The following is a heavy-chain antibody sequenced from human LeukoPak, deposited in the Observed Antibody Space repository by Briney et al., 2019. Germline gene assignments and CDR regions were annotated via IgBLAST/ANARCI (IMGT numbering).Heavy chain of an antibody. J-gene: IGHJ6*02. V-gene: IGHV3-48*01. Sequence: PGGSLRLSCAASGFTFSSYSMNWVRQAPGKGLEWVSYISSSCSTIYYADSVKGRFTISRDNSKNTLYLQMNSLRAEDTAVYYCAKVPFGELLDGMDVWGQGTTVTVSS. D-gene: IGHD3-10*01. CDR2: ISSSCSTI. CDR1: GFTFSSYS. CDR3: AKVPFGELLDGMDV.